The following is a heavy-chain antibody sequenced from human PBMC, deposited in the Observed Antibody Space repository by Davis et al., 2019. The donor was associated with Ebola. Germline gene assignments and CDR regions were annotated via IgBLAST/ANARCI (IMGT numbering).Heavy chain of an antibody. CDR3: ARGRKVARMGSWFDS. D-gene: IGHD5-12*01. J-gene: IGHJ5*01. CDR1: GYTFTSYG. V-gene: IGHV1-18*01. CDR2: ISAYNGNT. Sequence: AASVKVSCKASGYTFTSYGISWVRQAPGQGLEWMGWISAYNGNTNYAQKLQGRVTMTTDTSTSTAYMELRSLRSDDTAVYYCARGRKVARMGSWFDSWGQGTLVTVSS.